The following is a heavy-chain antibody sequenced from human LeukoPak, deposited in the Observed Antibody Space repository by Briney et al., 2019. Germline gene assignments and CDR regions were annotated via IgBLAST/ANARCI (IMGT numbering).Heavy chain of an antibody. Sequence: ASVTVSFKASGYTFTIYDINWVRQATGQGLEWMGWMNPNSGNTGYAQKFQGRVTITRNTSISTAYMELSSLRSEDTAVYYCARRGYSYDYDYWGQGTLVTVSS. CDR3: ARRGYSYDYDY. J-gene: IGHJ4*02. CDR2: MNPNSGNT. D-gene: IGHD5-18*01. V-gene: IGHV1-8*03. CDR1: GYTFTIYD.